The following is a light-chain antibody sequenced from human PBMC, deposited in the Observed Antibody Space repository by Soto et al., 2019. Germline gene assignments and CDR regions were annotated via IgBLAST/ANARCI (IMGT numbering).Light chain of an antibody. CDR3: QKYNSAPRT. CDR2: AAS. CDR1: QGIANY. Sequence: IHMTQSPSSVSSSVLDIVTITFLASQGIANYLAWYHHKPVKVPNLLIYAASTLQSGVPSRFSGGGSGTDFTLTISSLQPEDVATYYCQKYNSAPRTFGQGTKVDIK. J-gene: IGKJ1*01. V-gene: IGKV1-27*01.